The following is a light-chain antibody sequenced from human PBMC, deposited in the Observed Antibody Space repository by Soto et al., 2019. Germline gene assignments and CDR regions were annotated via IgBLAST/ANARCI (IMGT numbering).Light chain of an antibody. J-gene: IGKJ2*01. V-gene: IGKV3-11*01. Sequence: EIVLTQSPATLSLSPGERGTLSCRASQSVSSNLAWYQQKPGQAPRLLIYDASNRATGIPARFSGSGSGTDFTLTISSLEPEDFAVYYCQQRSNWPPYTFGQGTKLEIK. CDR1: QSVSSN. CDR3: QQRSNWPPYT. CDR2: DAS.